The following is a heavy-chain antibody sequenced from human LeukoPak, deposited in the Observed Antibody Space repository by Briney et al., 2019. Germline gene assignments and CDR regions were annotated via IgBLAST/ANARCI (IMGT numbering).Heavy chain of an antibody. J-gene: IGHJ4*02. Sequence: ASVKVSCKASGYTFNIYYIHWVRQAPGQGLEWMGVINPSRGSTTYAQKFQGGVTMSRDTSTSTVYMELTSLRSEDTAVYYCARESIGTLGDWGQGTLVTVSS. D-gene: IGHD1-1*01. CDR1: GYTFNIYY. CDR2: INPSRGST. V-gene: IGHV1-46*02. CDR3: ARESIGTLGD.